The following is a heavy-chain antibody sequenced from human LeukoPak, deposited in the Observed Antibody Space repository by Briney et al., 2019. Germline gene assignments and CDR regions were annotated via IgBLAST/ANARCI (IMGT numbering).Heavy chain of an antibody. CDR2: IKRDGSEK. CDR1: GFTFNNYW. CDR3: ARPDHYYDSSGWRY. D-gene: IGHD3-22*01. V-gene: IGHV3-7*01. J-gene: IGHJ4*02. Sequence: GGSLRLSCAASGFTFNNYWMTWVRQAPGKGLEWVANIKRDGSEKFYVDSVKGRFTISRDNAMNSLHLQMNSLRAEDTAVYYCARPDHYYDSSGWRYWGQGTLVTVSS.